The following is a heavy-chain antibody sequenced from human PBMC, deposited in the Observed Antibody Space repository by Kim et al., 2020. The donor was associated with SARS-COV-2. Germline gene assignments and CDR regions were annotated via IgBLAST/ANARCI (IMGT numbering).Heavy chain of an antibody. V-gene: IGHV3-30*07. D-gene: IGHD6-6*01. Sequence: DSVKGRFTISRDNSKNTLYLQMNSLRAEDTAVYYCARGKGGVIAARPFDYWGQGTLVTVSS. CDR3: ARGKGGVIAARPFDY. J-gene: IGHJ4*02.